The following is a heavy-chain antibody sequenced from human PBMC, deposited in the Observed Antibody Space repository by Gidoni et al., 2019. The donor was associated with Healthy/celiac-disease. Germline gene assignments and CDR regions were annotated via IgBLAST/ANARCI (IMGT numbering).Heavy chain of an antibody. V-gene: IGHV4-39*01. CDR3: ARKTDYDFWSGYYYYFDY. Sequence: QLQLQESGPGLVKPSETLSLTCTVSGGSISSRSYYWGWIRQPPGKGLEWIGSIYYSGSTYYNPSLKSRVTISVDTSKNQFSLKLSSVTAADTAVYYCARKTDYDFWSGYYYYFDYWGQGTLVTVSS. D-gene: IGHD3-3*01. CDR2: IYYSGST. CDR1: GGSISSRSYY. J-gene: IGHJ4*02.